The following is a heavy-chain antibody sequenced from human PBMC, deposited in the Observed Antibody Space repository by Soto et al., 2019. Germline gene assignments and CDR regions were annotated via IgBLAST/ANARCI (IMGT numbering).Heavy chain of an antibody. Sequence: QVLLQESGPGLVEPSQTLSLTCSVSGEFINSGSNYWSWLRQAPGRGLEWVGYIYSSGSTHYSSSLRSRATISLDTSKSHFSLNLNSVTAADTAVYYCARERLGYWNGVGCRPDSYFDYWGRGTLVTVSS. V-gene: IGHV4-31*03. CDR2: IYSSGST. CDR1: GEFINSGSNY. J-gene: IGHJ4*02. D-gene: IGHD2-15*01. CDR3: ARERLGYWNGVGCRPDSYFDY.